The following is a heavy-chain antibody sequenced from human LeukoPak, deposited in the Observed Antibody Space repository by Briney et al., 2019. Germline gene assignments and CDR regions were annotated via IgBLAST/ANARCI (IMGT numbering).Heavy chain of an antibody. CDR3: AKKRDAFDI. J-gene: IGHJ3*02. D-gene: IGHD5-24*01. CDR2: LTDSGGTT. CDR1: GFTFSSYA. Sequence: GGSLRLSCVASGFTFSSYAMGWVRPAPGKRPEWVSSLTDSGGTTYYVDSVKGRFTISRDNSKNTLYLHMNSLRAEDTAMYYCAKKRDAFDIWGQGTVVAVSS. V-gene: IGHV3-23*01.